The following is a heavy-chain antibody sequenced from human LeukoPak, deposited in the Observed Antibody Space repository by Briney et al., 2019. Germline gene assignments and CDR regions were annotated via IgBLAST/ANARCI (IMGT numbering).Heavy chain of an antibody. CDR1: GFTFSSYG. D-gene: IGHD1-14*01. CDR2: IRYDGSNK. J-gene: IGHJ5*02. CDR3: AKDLSAYTRENWFDP. V-gene: IGHV3-30*02. Sequence: GGSLRLSCAASGFTFSSYGMHWVRQAPGKGLEWVAFIRYDGSNKYYADSVKGRFTISRDNSKNTLYLQMNSLRAEDTAVYYCAKDLSAYTRENWFDPWGQGTLVTVSS.